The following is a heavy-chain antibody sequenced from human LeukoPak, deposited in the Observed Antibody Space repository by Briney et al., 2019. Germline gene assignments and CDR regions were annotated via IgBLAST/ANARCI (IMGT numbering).Heavy chain of an antibody. D-gene: IGHD3-22*01. J-gene: IGHJ3*02. CDR1: GYTFTSYG. CDR2: INPNSGGT. CDR3: ARVKYYYDTNAFDI. V-gene: IGHV1-2*02. Sequence: GASVKVSCKASGYTFTSYGISWVRQAPGQGLEWMGWINPNSGGTNYAQKFQGRVTMTRDTSISTAYMELSRLRSDDTAVYYCARVKYYYDTNAFDIWGQGTMVTVSS.